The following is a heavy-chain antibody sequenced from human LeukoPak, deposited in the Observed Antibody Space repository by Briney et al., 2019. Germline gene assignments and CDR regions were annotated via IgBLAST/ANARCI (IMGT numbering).Heavy chain of an antibody. Sequence: SETLSLTCTVSGGSISSSSYYWGWIRQPPGKGLEGIGSGYYTGSTYYNPSLKSRVTISVDTSKNQFSLKLSSVTAPDTAVYYCARHLRVSSGWFTWFDPWGQGTLVTVSS. J-gene: IGHJ5*02. D-gene: IGHD6-19*01. CDR1: GGSISSSSYY. V-gene: IGHV4-39*01. CDR2: GYYTGST. CDR3: ARHLRVSSGWFTWFDP.